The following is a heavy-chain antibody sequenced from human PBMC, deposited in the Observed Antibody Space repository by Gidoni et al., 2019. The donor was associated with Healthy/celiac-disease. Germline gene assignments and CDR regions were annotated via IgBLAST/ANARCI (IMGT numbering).Heavy chain of an antibody. V-gene: IGHV1-3*01. J-gene: IGHJ5*02. CDR3: ARDGDIVVVPAAIGSWFDP. D-gene: IGHD2-2*02. Sequence: QVQPVQSGADVNKPGASVKVFCKASGYTFTSSAMHWVRQAPGHRLEWMGWINAGNGNTKNSQKFQGRVTITRDTSASTAYMELSSLRSEDTAVYYGARDGDIVVVPAAIGSWFDPWGQGTLVTVSS. CDR2: INAGNGNT. CDR1: GYTFTSSA.